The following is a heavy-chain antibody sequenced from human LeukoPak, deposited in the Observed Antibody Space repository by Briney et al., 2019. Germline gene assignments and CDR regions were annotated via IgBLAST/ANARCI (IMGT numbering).Heavy chain of an antibody. D-gene: IGHD3/OR15-3a*01. CDR3: ARGSWTGDLDY. Sequence: PGGALRLSCAASGVTFSTFLMYCVREAPGRGLVWVSRIKSDGSGTIYADSVKGRFTISRDNAKNTLYLQMNSLRVEDTAVYYCARGSWTGDLDYWGQGTLVTVSS. V-gene: IGHV3-74*01. CDR2: IKSDGSGT. J-gene: IGHJ4*02. CDR1: GVTFSTFL.